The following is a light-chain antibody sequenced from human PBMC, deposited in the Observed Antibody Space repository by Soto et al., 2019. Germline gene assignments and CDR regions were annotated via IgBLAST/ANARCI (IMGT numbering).Light chain of an antibody. CDR2: GAS. CDR1: QSVSSSY. V-gene: IGKV3-20*01. Sequence: EIVLTQSPGTLSLSPGERATLSCRASQSVSSSYLAWYQQKPGQAPRLLIYGASSRATGIPDRFSGSGSGTDFTLTISRLEPEDFAVYYCQQYGSSPPRGLFTFGPVTKVDIK. J-gene: IGKJ3*01. CDR3: QQYGSSPPRGLFT.